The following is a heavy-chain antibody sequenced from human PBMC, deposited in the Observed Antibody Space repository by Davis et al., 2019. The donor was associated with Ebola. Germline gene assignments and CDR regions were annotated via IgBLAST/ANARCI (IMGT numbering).Heavy chain of an antibody. Sequence: ASVKVSCKASGYTFTSYGISWVRQAPGQGLEWMGWISAYNGNTNYAQKLQGRVTMTTDTSTSTAYMELRSLRSDDTAVYYCAREGSSIAARLPWFDPWGQGTLVTVSS. D-gene: IGHD6-6*01. CDR2: ISAYNGNT. J-gene: IGHJ5*02. CDR1: GYTFTSYG. CDR3: AREGSSIAARLPWFDP. V-gene: IGHV1-18*01.